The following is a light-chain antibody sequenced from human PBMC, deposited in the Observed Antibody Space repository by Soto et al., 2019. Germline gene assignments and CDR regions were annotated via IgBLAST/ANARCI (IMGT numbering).Light chain of an antibody. CDR1: NIGRKG. V-gene: IGLV3-21*02. CDR2: DNS. J-gene: IGLJ2*01. CDR3: CSSAGSSISVV. Sequence: SYELTQPPSVSVAPGQTASITCGGNNIGRKGVHWYQQKPGQAPVLVVYDNSARPSGIPDRFSGSNSGNTASLTISGLQAEDEADYYCCSSAGSSISVVFGGGTKLTVL.